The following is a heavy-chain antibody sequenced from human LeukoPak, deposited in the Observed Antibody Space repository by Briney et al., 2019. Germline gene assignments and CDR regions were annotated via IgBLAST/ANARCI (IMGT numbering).Heavy chain of an antibody. CDR2: IYYSGST. J-gene: IGHJ4*02. V-gene: IGHV4-39*07. D-gene: IGHD5-18*01. Sequence: SETLSLTCTVSGGSISSSSYYWGWIRQPPGKGLEWIGSIYYSGSTYYNPSLKSRVTISVDTSKNQFSLKLSSVTAADTAVYYCARGAAMAGVPVQNWGQGTLVTVSS. CDR3: ARGAAMAGVPVQN. CDR1: GGSISSSSYY.